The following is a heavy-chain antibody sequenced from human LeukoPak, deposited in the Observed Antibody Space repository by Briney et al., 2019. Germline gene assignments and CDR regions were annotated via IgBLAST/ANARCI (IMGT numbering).Heavy chain of an antibody. CDR2: IYYSGST. CDR3: ARDGSGSYSHDY. Sequence: SSQTLSLTCTVSGGSISSYYWSWIRQPPGKGLEWIGYIYYSGSTNYNPSLKSRVTISVDTSKNQFSLKLSSVTAADTAVYYCARDGSGSYSHDYWGRGTLVTVSS. D-gene: IGHD3-10*01. J-gene: IGHJ4*02. CDR1: GGSISSYY. V-gene: IGHV4-59*01.